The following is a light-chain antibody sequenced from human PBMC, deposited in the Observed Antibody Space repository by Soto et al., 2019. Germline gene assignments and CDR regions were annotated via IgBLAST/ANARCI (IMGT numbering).Light chain of an antibody. Sequence: DIPRIQSPSTLSESEGYRGTITWLASQTFGGWLAWYQQKPGKAPKLLMYDAFSLESGVPSRFSGSGSGTEFTLTIISLQPDDSATYYCQQFNTYPWSFSQGTKADIK. CDR2: DAF. V-gene: IGKV1-5*01. CDR3: QQFNTYPWS. J-gene: IGKJ1*01. CDR1: QTFGGW.